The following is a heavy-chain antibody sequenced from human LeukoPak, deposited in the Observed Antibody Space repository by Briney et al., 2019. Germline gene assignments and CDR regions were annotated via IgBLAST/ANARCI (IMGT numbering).Heavy chain of an antibody. CDR2: INGDESST. D-gene: IGHD3-10*01. CDR3: AKGGSGWGDAFDT. J-gene: IGHJ3*02. Sequence: GGSLRLSCAASAFTFNTYWMHWVRQVPGRGLEWVSRINGDESSTNYADSVKGRFTISRDNAKNSLYLQMENLRPEDTALYYCAKGGSGWGDAFDTWGQGTLVTVSS. V-gene: IGHV3-74*01. CDR1: AFTFNTYW.